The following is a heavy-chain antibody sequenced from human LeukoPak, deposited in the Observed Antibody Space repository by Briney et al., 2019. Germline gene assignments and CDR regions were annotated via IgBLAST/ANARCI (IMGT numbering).Heavy chain of an antibody. CDR3: ARDLLIIAVADYFDY. Sequence: GGSLRLSCAASGFTFSSYSMNWVRQAPGKGLEWVSSISSSSSYIYYADSVKGRFTISRDNAKNSLYLQMNSLRAEDTAVYYCARDLLIIAVADYFDYWGQGTLVTVSS. D-gene: IGHD6-19*01. CDR1: GFTFSSYS. CDR2: ISSSSSYI. V-gene: IGHV3-21*01. J-gene: IGHJ4*02.